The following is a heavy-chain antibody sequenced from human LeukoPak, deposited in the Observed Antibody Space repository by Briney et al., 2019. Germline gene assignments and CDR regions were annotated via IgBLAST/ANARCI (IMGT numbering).Heavy chain of an antibody. CDR1: GGSISSGGYY. D-gene: IGHD3-10*01. Sequence: SETLSLTCTVSGGSISSGGYYWSWIRQPPGKGLEWIGYIYHSGSTYYNPSLKSRVTISVDTSKNQFSLKLSSVTAADTAVYYCARERVVRGVGWFDPWGQGTLVTVSS. CDR2: IYHSGST. J-gene: IGHJ5*02. CDR3: ARERVVRGVGWFDP. V-gene: IGHV4-30-2*01.